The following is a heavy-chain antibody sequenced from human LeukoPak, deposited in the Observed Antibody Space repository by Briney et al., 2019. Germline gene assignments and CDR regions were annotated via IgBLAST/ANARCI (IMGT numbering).Heavy chain of an antibody. V-gene: IGHV5-51*01. D-gene: IGHD4-23*01. CDR2: IFPGDSDI. J-gene: IGHJ3*02. CDR3: ACTRVTGAFDI. Sequence: GESLKISCQGSGYSFTYHWIAWVRQMPGKGLEWMGIIFPGDSDIRYSPSFQGQVTISVDRSISTAYLQWSSLKASDTAMYYCACTRVTGAFDIWGQETMVTVSS. CDR1: GYSFTYHW.